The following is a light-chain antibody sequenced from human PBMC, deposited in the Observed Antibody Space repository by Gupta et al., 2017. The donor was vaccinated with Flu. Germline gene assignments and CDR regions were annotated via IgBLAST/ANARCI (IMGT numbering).Light chain of an antibody. CDR1: QSISSY. Sequence: SSLSASVGDRVIITCRASQSISSYLHWYQQKPGKAPKLLIYAASSWQSGVPSRFSGSGSGTDLTLTISSRQPEDFATYFCRQTYSSSPNTFGGGTKVEIK. V-gene: IGKV1-39*01. J-gene: IGKJ4*01. CDR3: RQTYSSSPNT. CDR2: AAS.